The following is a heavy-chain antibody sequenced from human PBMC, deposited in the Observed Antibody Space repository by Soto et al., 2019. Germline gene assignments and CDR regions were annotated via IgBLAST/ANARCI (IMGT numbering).Heavy chain of an antibody. V-gene: IGHV5-51*01. CDR2: MYPGDSDT. CDR1: GYDFNTNW. Sequence: PGESLKISCRGSGYDFNTNWFGWVRQLPGRGLEWVGIMYPGDSDTRLHPSLQGHVTLSADVTVSTAFLQWRTLKTSDSGMYFCARLPRDCNKTSCYYAGHWGQGTSFTVSS. J-gene: IGHJ4*02. CDR3: ARLPRDCNKTSCYYAGH. D-gene: IGHD3-22*01.